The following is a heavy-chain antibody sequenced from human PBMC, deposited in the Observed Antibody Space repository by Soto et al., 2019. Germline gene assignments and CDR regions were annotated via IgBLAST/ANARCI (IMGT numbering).Heavy chain of an antibody. CDR1: GFTFSSYC. Sequence: QVQLVESGGGVVQPGRSLRLSCAASGFTFSSYCMHWVRQAPGKGLEWVAVISYDGSNKYYADSVKGRFTISRDNSKNTLYLQMNSLRAEDTAVYYCAKGSEYYFDYWGQGTLVTVSS. CDR2: ISYDGSNK. CDR3: AKGSEYYFDY. J-gene: IGHJ4*02. V-gene: IGHV3-30*18.